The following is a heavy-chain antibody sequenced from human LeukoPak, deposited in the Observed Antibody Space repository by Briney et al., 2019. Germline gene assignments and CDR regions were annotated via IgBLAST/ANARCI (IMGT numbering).Heavy chain of an antibody. CDR1: GGSISSYY. V-gene: IGHV4-59*01. CDR3: AKQDSSSWYGHYYYMDV. CDR2: IYYSGST. D-gene: IGHD6-13*01. J-gene: IGHJ6*03. Sequence: PSETLSLTCTVSGGSISSYYWSWIRRPPGKGLEWIGYIYYSGSTNYNPSLKSRVTISVDTSKNQFSLKLSSVTAADTAVYYCAKQDSSSWYGHYYYMDVWGKGTTVTVSS.